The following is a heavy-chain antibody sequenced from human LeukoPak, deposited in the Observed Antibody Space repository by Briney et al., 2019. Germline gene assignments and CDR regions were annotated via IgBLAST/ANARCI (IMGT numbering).Heavy chain of an antibody. J-gene: IGHJ4*02. CDR1: GFTFSSYA. D-gene: IGHD3-3*01. V-gene: IGHV3-30*04. Sequence: GGSLRLSCAASGFTFSSYAMHWVRQAPGKGLEWVAVISYDGSNKYYADSVKGRFTISRDNSKNTLYLQMNSLRAEDTAVYYCARDDKYDFWSGYYDYWGQGTLVTVSS. CDR3: ARDDKYDFWSGYYDY. CDR2: ISYDGSNK.